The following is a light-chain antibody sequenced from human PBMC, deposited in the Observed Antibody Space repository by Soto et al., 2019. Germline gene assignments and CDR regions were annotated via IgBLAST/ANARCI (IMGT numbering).Light chain of an antibody. CDR2: KAS. V-gene: IGKV1-5*03. J-gene: IGKJ1*01. Sequence: DIQMTQSPSTLSASVGDRVTITCWASQSISTWLAWYQHRPGKAPRLLIYKASSLEGGVPSRSSGSGSGTEFTLTISSLQPDDFATYYCQQYSTYSRTFGQGTKVEV. CDR3: QQYSTYSRT. CDR1: QSISTW.